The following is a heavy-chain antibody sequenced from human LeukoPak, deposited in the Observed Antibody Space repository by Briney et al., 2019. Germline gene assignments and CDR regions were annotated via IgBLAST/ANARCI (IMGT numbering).Heavy chain of an antibody. CDR3: ASIPLAVAGTGY. J-gene: IGHJ4*02. CDR2: INHSGST. CDR1: GGSFSGYY. V-gene: IGHV4-34*01. D-gene: IGHD6-19*01. Sequence: SETLSLTCAVYGGSFSGYYWSWIRQPPGKGLEWIGEINHSGSTNYNPSLKSRVTISVDTSKNQFSLKLSSVTAADTAVYYCASIPLAVAGTGYWGQGTLVTVSS.